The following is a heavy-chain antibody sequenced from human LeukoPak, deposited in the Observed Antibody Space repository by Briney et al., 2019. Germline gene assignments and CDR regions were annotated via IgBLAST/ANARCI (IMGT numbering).Heavy chain of an antibody. D-gene: IGHD6-6*01. CDR1: GGSISSYY. V-gene: IGHV4-59*08. CDR3: ARHEYSSSPGAFDI. CDR2: IYYSGST. J-gene: IGHJ3*02. Sequence: PSETLSLTCTVSGGSISSYYWSWIRPPPGKGLEWIGYIYYSGSTNYNPSLKSRVTISVDTSKNQFSLKLSSVTAADTAVYYCARHEYSSSPGAFDIWGQGTMVTVSS.